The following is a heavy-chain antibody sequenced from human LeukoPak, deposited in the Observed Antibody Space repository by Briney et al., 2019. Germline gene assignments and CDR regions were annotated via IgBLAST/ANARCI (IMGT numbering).Heavy chain of an antibody. D-gene: IGHD1-20*01. J-gene: IGHJ4*02. CDR2: ITTSSSDV. V-gene: IGHV3-21*01. CDR3: ARALTGIPYYFDY. Sequence: PGGSLRLSCAASGFTFSSYFMNSVRQAPGKELEWVSSITTSSSDVYYADSVRGRFTISRDNAKNSLFLQMNGLRAEDTAVYYCARALTGIPYYFDYWGQGSLVTVSS. CDR1: GFTFSSYF.